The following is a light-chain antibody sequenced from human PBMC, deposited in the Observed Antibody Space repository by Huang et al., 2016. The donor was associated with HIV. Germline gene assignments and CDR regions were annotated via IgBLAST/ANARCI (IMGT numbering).Light chain of an antibody. CDR1: QSVSSY. CDR3: QQRSNWPGT. Sequence: EIVLTQSPATLSLSPGERATLSCRASQSVSSYLAWYQQKPGQAPRLLIYDASNRATGIPARFSVSGSGTDFTLTINSLEPEDFVVYYCQQRSNWPGTFGQGTKVEIK. J-gene: IGKJ1*01. CDR2: DAS. V-gene: IGKV3-11*01.